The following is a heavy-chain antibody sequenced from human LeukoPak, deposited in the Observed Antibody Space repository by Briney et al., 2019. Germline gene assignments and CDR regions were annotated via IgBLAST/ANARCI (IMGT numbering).Heavy chain of an antibody. CDR2: ISGSGGST. CDR1: GFTFSSYA. D-gene: IGHD3-3*01. Sequence: GGSLRLSCAASGFTFSSYAMSWVRQAPGQGLEWVSAISGSGGSTYYADSVKGRFTISRDNSKNTLYLQMNSLRAEDTAVYYCAKRTTSDFWSGYSYYFDYWGQGTLVTVSS. V-gene: IGHV3-23*01. CDR3: AKRTTSDFWSGYSYYFDY. J-gene: IGHJ4*02.